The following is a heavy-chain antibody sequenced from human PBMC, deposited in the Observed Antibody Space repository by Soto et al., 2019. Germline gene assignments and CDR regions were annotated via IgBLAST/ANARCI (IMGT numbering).Heavy chain of an antibody. V-gene: IGHV6-1*01. CDR1: GDRVSRSIVT. CDR2: AYYRSKRYN. Sequence: PSQTLSLTCAICGDRVSRSIVTWNWIRQSPSRGLEWLGRAYYRSKRYNDYAESVKSRITINPDTSKNQFSLHLNSVTPEDTAVYYCVRLIGNSWLDFWGQGTLVTVS. J-gene: IGHJ5*01. CDR3: VRLIGNSWLDF. D-gene: IGHD1-26*01.